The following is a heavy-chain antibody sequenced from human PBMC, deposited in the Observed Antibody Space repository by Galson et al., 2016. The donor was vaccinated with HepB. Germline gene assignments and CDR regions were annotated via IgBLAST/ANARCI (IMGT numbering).Heavy chain of an antibody. CDR3: ARDQGWSLT. D-gene: IGHD6-19*01. CDR2: IRADNGDT. J-gene: IGHJ4*02. V-gene: IGHV1-18*04. Sequence: SVKVSCKASGYTFTSYAISWVRQAPGQGLEWMGWIRADNGDTNYAQKFQGRVTMTTDTSTNTAYMELRSLRSAETAVYYCARDQGWSLTWGQGTLVTVSS. CDR1: GYTFTSYA.